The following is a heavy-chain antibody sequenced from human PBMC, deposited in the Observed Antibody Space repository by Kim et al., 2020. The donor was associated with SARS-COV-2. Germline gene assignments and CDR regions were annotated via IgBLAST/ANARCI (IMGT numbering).Heavy chain of an antibody. CDR3: ARDGDWNYGNWYFDL. CDR1: GFTVSSNY. Sequence: GGSLRLSCAASGFTVSSNYMSWVRQAPGKGLEWVSVIYSGGSTYYADSVKGRFTISRDNSKNTLYLQMNSLRAEDTAVYYCARDGDWNYGNWYFDLWGRGPLVPVSS. J-gene: IGHJ2*01. D-gene: IGHD1-7*01. CDR2: IYSGGST. V-gene: IGHV3-53*01.